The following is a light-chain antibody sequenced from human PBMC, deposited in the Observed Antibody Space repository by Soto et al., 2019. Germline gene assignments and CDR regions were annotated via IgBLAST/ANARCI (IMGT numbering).Light chain of an antibody. V-gene: IGKV4-1*01. Sequence: DIVMTQSPDSLAVSLGERATINCKSSQSVLYSSNNKNYLAWYQQKPGQPPKRLIYRASTRESGVPDRFSGSGSGTDFILTISSLQAEDVAVYYCQQYYSTLPTFGQGTKVEIK. CDR1: QSVLYSSNNKNY. CDR3: QQYYSTLPT. J-gene: IGKJ1*01. CDR2: RAS.